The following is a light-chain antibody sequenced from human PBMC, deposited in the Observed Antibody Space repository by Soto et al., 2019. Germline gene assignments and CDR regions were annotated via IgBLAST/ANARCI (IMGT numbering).Light chain of an antibody. Sequence: EIVMTQSTATLSVSPGERATLSCRASQSVSSNLAWYQQKPGQAPSLLIYGASTRATGIPARFSGSGSGTKFALAISGLQSGDFAVYYCQHYHNWPPWTFGRGPKVEVK. CDR3: QHYHNWPPWT. CDR2: GAS. V-gene: IGKV3-15*01. CDR1: QSVSSN. J-gene: IGKJ1*01.